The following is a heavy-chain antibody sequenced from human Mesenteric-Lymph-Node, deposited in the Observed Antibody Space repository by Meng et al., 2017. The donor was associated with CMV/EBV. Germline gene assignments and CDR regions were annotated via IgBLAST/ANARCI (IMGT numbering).Heavy chain of an antibody. J-gene: IGHJ4*02. CDR1: GFTFSTYD. CDR3: AKNDFSMMAV. V-gene: IGHV3-30*02. D-gene: IGHD3/OR15-3a*01. CDR2: IYYDGSNK. Sequence: LTCAASGFTFSTYDMHWVRQAPGKGLEWVAFIYYDGSNKYYVDSVKGRFTISRDNSKHTLYLQMNSLRVEDTAVYYCAKNDFSMMAVWGQGTLVTVSS.